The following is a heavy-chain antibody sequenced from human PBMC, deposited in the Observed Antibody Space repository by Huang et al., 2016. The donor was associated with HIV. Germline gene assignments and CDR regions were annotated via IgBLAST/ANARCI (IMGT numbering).Heavy chain of an antibody. CDR3: AREGTTDGYGWASSGYGLDV. D-gene: IGHD6-6*01. CDR1: GFTFSIYR. Sequence: EVQLVDSGGGLVKPGGSLRLSCAASGFTFSIYRMKWVRQAPGKWLEWCFAISISSSFIYYADSAKGRFTISRDNAKNSLYLRMNSLRAEDTAVYYCAREGTTDGYGWASSGYGLDVWGQGTTVTVSS. V-gene: IGHV3-21*01. J-gene: IGHJ6*02. CDR2: ISISSSFI.